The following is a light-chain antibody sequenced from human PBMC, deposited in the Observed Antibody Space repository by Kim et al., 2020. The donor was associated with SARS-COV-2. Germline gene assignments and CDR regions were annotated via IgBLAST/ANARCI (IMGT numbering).Light chain of an antibody. CDR2: EVT. CDR1: SSDIGAYEN. Sequence: PGQSVTISCTGNSSDIGAYENVSWYQQPPGKAPKLLISEVTKRSSGVPDRFSGSRSGNTASLTVSGLQVEDEADYYCCSYARTSYVFGTGTNVIVL. CDR3: CSYARTSYV. J-gene: IGLJ1*01. V-gene: IGLV2-8*01.